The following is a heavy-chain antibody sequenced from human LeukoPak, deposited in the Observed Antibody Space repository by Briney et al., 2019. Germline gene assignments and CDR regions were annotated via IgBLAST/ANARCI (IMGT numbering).Heavy chain of an antibody. CDR2: IITISGTA. CDR3: ARGSWHYDFLRHKKYYYMDV. J-gene: IGHJ6*03. Sequence: SVKVSCKASGGTFSSYTISWVRQAPGQGLEWMGGIITISGTANYAQKFQDRVTITADESTSTVYMELSSLRSEDTAVYYCARGSWHYDFLRHKKYYYMDVWGKGTTVTISS. V-gene: IGHV1-69*13. D-gene: IGHD3/OR15-3a*01. CDR1: GGTFSSYT.